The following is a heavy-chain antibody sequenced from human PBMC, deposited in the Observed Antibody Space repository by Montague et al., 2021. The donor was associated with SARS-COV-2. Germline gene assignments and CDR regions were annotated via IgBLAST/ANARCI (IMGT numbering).Heavy chain of an antibody. J-gene: IGHJ6*02. CDR1: GGFISDSYY. D-gene: IGHD3-10*01. CDR2: LYRSGSV. V-gene: IGHV4-39*02. CDR3: VRGAEEAHFAMDV. Sequence: SETRSLTCIVSGGFISDSYYWAWIRQAPGKGLEWLGSLYRSGSVYSNPSLKSRVSISVDKSKNHFSLRLTSATAAETAVYYCVRGAEEAHFAMDVWGQGTTVTVSS.